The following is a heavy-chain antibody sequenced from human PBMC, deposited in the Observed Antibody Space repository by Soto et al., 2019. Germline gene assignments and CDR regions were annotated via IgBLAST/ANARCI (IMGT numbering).Heavy chain of an antibody. CDR1: GFTFSDFY. CDR3: ARAWGNFDS. CDR2: ISSSGSAV. J-gene: IGHJ4*02. D-gene: IGHD3-16*01. Sequence: PGGSLRFSCAASGFTFSDFYMNWIRQAPGKGLEWLSYISSSGSAVYYSASVKGRFTISRDNDKNSLYLQMNSLRAEDTAVYYCARAWGNFDSWGQGTLVTSPQ. V-gene: IGHV3-11*01.